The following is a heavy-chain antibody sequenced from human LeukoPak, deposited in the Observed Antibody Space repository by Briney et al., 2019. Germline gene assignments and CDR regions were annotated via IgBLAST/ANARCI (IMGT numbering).Heavy chain of an antibody. J-gene: IGHJ4*02. V-gene: IGHV1-18*01. CDR3: ARDGPIAVADFDY. CDR1: GYTFISHG. CDR2: ISVYNGDT. D-gene: IGHD6-19*01. Sequence: ASVKVSCKASGYTFISHGISWVRLAPGQGPEWMGWISVYNGDTNYAQKFQGRVTMTTDTATTTAYMELRSLRSDDTAVYYCARDGPIAVADFDYWGQGTLVTVSS.